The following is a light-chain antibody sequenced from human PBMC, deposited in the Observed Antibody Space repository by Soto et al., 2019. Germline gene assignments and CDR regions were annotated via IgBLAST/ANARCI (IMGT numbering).Light chain of an antibody. CDR3: QQHSNWQIT. CDR1: QSVSSY. CDR2: DAS. Sequence: EIVLTQSPVTLSLSPGERATLSCRASQSVSSYLVWYQQKPGQAPRLLIYDASNRATGIPARFSGSGSGTIFTLTISRLEPEDFAVYYCQQHSNWQITFGGGTKVEIK. J-gene: IGKJ4*01. V-gene: IGKV3-11*01.